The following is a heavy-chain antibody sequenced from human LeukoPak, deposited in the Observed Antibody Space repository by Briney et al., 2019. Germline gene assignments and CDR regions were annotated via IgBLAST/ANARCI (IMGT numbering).Heavy chain of an antibody. CDR3: ARAPITSPFYFDY. CDR2: INWSGKST. J-gene: IGHJ4*02. D-gene: IGHD2-2*01. Sequence: GGSLRLSCIASGFAFDAHGMSWVRQVPGKGLEWVSGINWSGKSTGYGDPVRGRFTISRDNAKNSLYLQMDGLRAEDTALYYCARAPITSPFYFDYWGQGTLVTVSS. CDR1: GFAFDAHG. V-gene: IGHV3-20*04.